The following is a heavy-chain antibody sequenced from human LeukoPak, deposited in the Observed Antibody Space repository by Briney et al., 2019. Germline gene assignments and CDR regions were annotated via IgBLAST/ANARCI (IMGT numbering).Heavy chain of an antibody. Sequence: GGSLRLSCAASGFTFSSYEMNWVRQAPGKGLEWVSYISSSGSTIYYADSVKGRFTISRDNAKNSLYLQMNSLRAEDTAVYYYARDGNRAVGAFDIWGQGTMVTVSS. CDR2: ISSSGSTI. CDR1: GFTFSSYE. V-gene: IGHV3-48*03. D-gene: IGHD1-14*01. J-gene: IGHJ3*02. CDR3: ARDGNRAVGAFDI.